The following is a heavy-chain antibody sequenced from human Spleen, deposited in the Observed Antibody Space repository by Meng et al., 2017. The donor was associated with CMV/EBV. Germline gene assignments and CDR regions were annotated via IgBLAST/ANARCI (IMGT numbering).Heavy chain of an antibody. J-gene: IGHJ6*02. D-gene: IGHD1-26*01. CDR1: EFTFGDFA. CDR3: SGSGDYFYYGMDV. V-gene: IGHV3-49*04. Sequence: GESLKISCTASEFTFGDFAVSWVRRAPGTGLEWVGVIRSTRYGGATEYAASVKGRFTISRDDSKSIAYLHMNSLQTADTAVYYCSGSGDYFYYGMDVWGQGTAVTVSS. CDR2: IRSTRYGGAT.